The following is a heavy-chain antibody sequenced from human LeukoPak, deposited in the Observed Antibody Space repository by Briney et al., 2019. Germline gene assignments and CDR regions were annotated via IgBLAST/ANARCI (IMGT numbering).Heavy chain of an antibody. Sequence: SETLSLTCTVSGGSISSSSYYWGWIRQPPGKGLEWIGSIYYSGSTYYNPSLKSRVTISVDTSKNQFSLKLSSVTAADTAVYYCARNAARFQGHFDYWGQGTLVTVSS. CDR1: GGSISSSSYY. CDR3: ARNAARFQGHFDY. CDR2: IYYSGST. V-gene: IGHV4-39*01. J-gene: IGHJ4*02. D-gene: IGHD4-17*01.